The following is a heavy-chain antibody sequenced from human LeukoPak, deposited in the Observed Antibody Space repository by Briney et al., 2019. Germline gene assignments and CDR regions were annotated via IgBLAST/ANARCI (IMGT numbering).Heavy chain of an antibody. Sequence: GGSLRLSCAASGFTFSSYAMSWVRQAPGKGLEWVSSVSGSGSPTYYADSVKGRFTISRDNSKNTLYLQMNSLRVEDTAVYYCARDLDDYNGLPPFFQHWGQGTLVTVSS. J-gene: IGHJ1*01. V-gene: IGHV3-23*01. CDR1: GFTFSSYA. D-gene: IGHD5-24*01. CDR2: VSGSGSPT. CDR3: ARDLDDYNGLPPFFQH.